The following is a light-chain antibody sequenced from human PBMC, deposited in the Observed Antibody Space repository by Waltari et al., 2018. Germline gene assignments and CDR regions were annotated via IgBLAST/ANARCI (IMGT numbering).Light chain of an antibody. CDR1: QSLGGTY. CDR3: QQYGSSLPIT. V-gene: IGKV3-20*01. J-gene: IGKJ5*01. Sequence: EIVLTQSPGTLSLSPGERATLSCRASQSLGGTYLAWFQQKPGQAPRLLSYGASSRATGIPDRFSGSGSGTDFTLTINRLEPDDFAVYHCQQYGSSLPITFGQGTRLEIK. CDR2: GAS.